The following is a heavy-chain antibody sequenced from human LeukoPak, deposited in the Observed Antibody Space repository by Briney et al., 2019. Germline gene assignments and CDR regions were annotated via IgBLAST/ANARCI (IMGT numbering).Heavy chain of an antibody. CDR2: IKQDGSTK. Sequence: PGGCLRLSCAASGFTFTNSWMAWVRQAPGKRLEWVANIKQDGSTKHYADSLKGRFTISRDNPKNSLYLQMNSLRSDDTAVYYCARDTDGSLDYWGQGILVTVAS. D-gene: IGHD1-26*01. CDR1: GFTFTNSW. V-gene: IGHV3-7*01. CDR3: ARDTDGSLDY. J-gene: IGHJ4*02.